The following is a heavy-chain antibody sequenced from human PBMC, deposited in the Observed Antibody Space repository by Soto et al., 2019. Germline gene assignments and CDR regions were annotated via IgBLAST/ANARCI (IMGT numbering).Heavy chain of an antibody. CDR1: VFTFSSYW. D-gene: IGHD1-1*01. J-gene: IGHJ3*02. CDR3: ARGRRYREAFDI. Sequence: WWSLRLSCSASVFTFSSYWMHWGRQAPGKGLVWVSRINSDGSSTSYADSVKGRFTISRDNAKNTLYLQMNSLRAEDTAVYYCARGRRYREAFDIWGQGTMVTVSS. CDR2: INSDGSST. V-gene: IGHV3-74*01.